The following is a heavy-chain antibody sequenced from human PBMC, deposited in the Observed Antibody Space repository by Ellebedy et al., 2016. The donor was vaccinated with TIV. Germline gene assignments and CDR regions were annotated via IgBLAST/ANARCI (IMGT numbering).Heavy chain of an antibody. V-gene: IGHV4-39*01. Sequence: GSLRLSXTVSGGSISSSSYYWGWIRQPPGKGLEWIGSIYYSGSTYYNPSLKSRVTISVDTSKNQFSLKLSSVTAADTAVYYCASSKRTRYCSSTSCYAVDYWGQGTLVTVSS. J-gene: IGHJ4*02. CDR3: ASSKRTRYCSSTSCYAVDY. CDR1: GGSISSSSYY. D-gene: IGHD2-2*01. CDR2: IYYSGST.